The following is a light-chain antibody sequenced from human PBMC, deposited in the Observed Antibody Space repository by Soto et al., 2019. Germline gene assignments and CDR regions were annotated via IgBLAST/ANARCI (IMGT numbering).Light chain of an antibody. CDR2: GAS. J-gene: IGKJ1*01. CDR1: QTVTRSY. V-gene: IGKV3-20*01. Sequence: EIVLTQSPGTLSLSPGERATLSCRASQTVTRSYLAWYQQKPGQAPRLLIYGASSRATGIPDRFRGSGSGTDFPLTISRLEPEDFAVYYCQQYDTSPWTFGQGTNVEIK. CDR3: QQYDTSPWT.